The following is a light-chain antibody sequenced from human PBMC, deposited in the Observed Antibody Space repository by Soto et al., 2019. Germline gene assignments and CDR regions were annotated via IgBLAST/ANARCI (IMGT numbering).Light chain of an antibody. CDR1: QSVLYSSNNKNY. CDR2: WAS. J-gene: IGKJ2*01. Sequence: DIVMTQSPDSLAVSLGERATINCKSSQSVLYSSNNKNYLDWYQQRPGQPPKLLIYWASTRESVVPDRFSGSGSGTDFTLTITSLQAEDVAVYYCQQYESTPPTFGQGTKLEIK. V-gene: IGKV4-1*01. CDR3: QQYESTPPT.